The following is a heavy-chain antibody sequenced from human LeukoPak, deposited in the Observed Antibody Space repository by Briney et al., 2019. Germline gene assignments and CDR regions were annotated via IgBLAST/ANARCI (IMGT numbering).Heavy chain of an antibody. D-gene: IGHD3-3*01. J-gene: IGHJ6*02. V-gene: IGHV1-69*02. CDR2: IIPILGIA. Sequence: GSSVKVSCKASGGTFSSYTISWVRQAPGQGLEWMGRIIPILGIANYAQKFQGRVTITADKSTSTAYIELSSLRSEDTAVYYCASRYESYDFWSGYPDTKKRYYYYGMDVWGQGTTVTVSS. CDR1: GGTFSSYT. CDR3: ASRYESYDFWSGYPDTKKRYYYYGMDV.